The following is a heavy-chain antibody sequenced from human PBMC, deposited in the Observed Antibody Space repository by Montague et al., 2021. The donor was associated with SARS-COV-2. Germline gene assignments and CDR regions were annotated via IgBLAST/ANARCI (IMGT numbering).Heavy chain of an antibody. D-gene: IGHD4-23*01. Sequence: TLSLTCTVSGGSISSGGYYWSWIRQHPGKGLEWIGYIYYSGSTYYNPFLKSRVTISVDTSKNQFSLKLSSVTAADTAVYYCASTYGGNLGYYYYYMDVWGKGTTATVSS. V-gene: IGHV4-31*03. CDR3: ASTYGGNLGYYYYYMDV. J-gene: IGHJ6*03. CDR2: IYYSGST. CDR1: GGSISSGGYY.